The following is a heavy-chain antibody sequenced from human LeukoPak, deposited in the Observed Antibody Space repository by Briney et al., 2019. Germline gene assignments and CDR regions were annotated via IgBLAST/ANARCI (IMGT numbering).Heavy chain of an antibody. Sequence: SETLSLTCTVSGGSISSYYWSWIRQPLGKGLEWIGYIYYSGSTNYNPSLKSRVTISVDTSKNQFSLKLSSVTAADTAVYYCAADYDFWSGPSYYFDYWGQGTLVTVSS. D-gene: IGHD3-3*01. J-gene: IGHJ4*02. V-gene: IGHV4-59*01. CDR2: IYYSGST. CDR3: AADYDFWSGPSYYFDY. CDR1: GGSISSYY.